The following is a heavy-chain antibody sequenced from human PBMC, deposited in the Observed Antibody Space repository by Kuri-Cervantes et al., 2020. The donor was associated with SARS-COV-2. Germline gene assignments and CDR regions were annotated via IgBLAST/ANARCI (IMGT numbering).Heavy chain of an antibody. CDR2: ISWSSGSI. CDR3: AKEIIAAAVMTIDY. D-gene: IGHD6-25*01. CDR1: GFTFDDYA. J-gene: IGHJ4*02. Sequence: GGSLRLPCAPSGFTFDDYAMHWVRQAPGKGLEWVSGISWSSGSIGYASSVKGRFTISRDNAKNSLYLQMNSLSAEDTALYYCAKEIIAAAVMTIDYWGQGTLVTVSS. V-gene: IGHV3-9*01.